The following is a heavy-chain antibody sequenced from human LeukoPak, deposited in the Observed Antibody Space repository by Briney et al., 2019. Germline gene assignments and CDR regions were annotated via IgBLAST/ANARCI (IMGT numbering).Heavy chain of an antibody. CDR1: GFTFSSYG. V-gene: IGHV3-33*08. J-gene: IGHJ4*02. Sequence: GRSLRLSCAASGFTFSSYGMHWVRQAPGKGLEWVAVIWYDGSEKYYADSVKGRFTISRDNSENTVYVEMNSLRAEDTAVYYCVRQDDSGYVGLFDYWGQGTLVTVSS. D-gene: IGHD5-12*01. CDR3: VRQDDSGYVGLFDY. CDR2: IWYDGSEK.